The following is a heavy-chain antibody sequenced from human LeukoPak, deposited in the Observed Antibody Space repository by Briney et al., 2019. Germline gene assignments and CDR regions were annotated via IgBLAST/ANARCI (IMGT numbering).Heavy chain of an antibody. V-gene: IGHV4-61*02. CDR1: GGSISSGSYY. Sequence: PSETLSLTCTVSGGSISSGSYYWSWIRQPAGKGLEGIGRIYTSGSTNYNPSLKSRVTISVDTSKNQFSLKLSSVTAADTAVYYCARSSGWYPLGYWGQGTLVTVSS. J-gene: IGHJ4*02. CDR2: IYTSGST. CDR3: ARSSGWYPLGY. D-gene: IGHD6-19*01.